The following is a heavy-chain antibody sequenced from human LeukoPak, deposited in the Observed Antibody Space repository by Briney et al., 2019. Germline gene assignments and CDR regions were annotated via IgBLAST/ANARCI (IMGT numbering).Heavy chain of an antibody. D-gene: IGHD6-19*01. CDR1: GYSFTSYW. Sequence: KVGESPKISCKGSGYSFTSYWIGWVRQMPGKGLEWMGIIYPGDSDTRYSPSFQGQVTISADKSISTAYLQWSSLKASDTAMYYCASGGAVAGTYFDYWGQGTLVTVSS. CDR2: IYPGDSDT. J-gene: IGHJ4*02. V-gene: IGHV5-51*01. CDR3: ASGGAVAGTYFDY.